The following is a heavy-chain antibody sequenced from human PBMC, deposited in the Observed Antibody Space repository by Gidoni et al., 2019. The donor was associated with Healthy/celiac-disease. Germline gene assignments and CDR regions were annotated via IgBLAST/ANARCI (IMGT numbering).Heavy chain of an antibody. Sequence: EVQLVESGGGLVKPGGSLRLSCAASGFTFSSYSMNWVRQAPGKGLEWVSSISSSSSYIYYADSVKGRFTISRDNAKNSLYLQMNSRRAEDTAVYYCARKAQLPHLRFLEWSEGGMDVWGQGTTVTVSS. D-gene: IGHD3-3*01. CDR1: GFTFSSYS. J-gene: IGHJ6*02. CDR2: ISSSSSYI. CDR3: ARKAQLPHLRFLEWSEGGMDV. V-gene: IGHV3-21*01.